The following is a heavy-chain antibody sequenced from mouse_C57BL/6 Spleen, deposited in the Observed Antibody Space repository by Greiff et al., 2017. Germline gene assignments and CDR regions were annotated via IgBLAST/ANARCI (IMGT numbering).Heavy chain of an antibody. J-gene: IGHJ2*01. CDR1: GYSITSGYY. CDR3: ARDGGGYLDY. V-gene: IGHV3-6*01. CDR2: ISYDGSN. Sequence: DVKLQESGPGLVKPSQSLSLTCSVTGYSITSGYYWNWIRQFPGNKLEWMGYISYDGSNNYNPSLKNRISITRDTSKNQFFLKLNSVTTEDTATYYCARDGGGYLDYWGQGTTLTVSS. D-gene: IGHD2-2*01.